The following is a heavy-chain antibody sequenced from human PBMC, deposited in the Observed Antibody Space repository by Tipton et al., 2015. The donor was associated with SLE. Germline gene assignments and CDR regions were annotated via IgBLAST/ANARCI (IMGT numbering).Heavy chain of an antibody. D-gene: IGHD2-2*01. CDR1: GSSLSNYY. CDR3: VRVIVPASRGAFDI. CDR2: VHTSGST. V-gene: IGHV4-4*07. Sequence: TLSLTCTVSGSSLSNYYWSWIRQSAGKGLEWIGSVHTSGSTSYNPSLQGRLTMSLDTSNNQLSLRLSSVTAADTALYYWVRVIVPASRGAFDIWGQGTMVTVSS. J-gene: IGHJ3*02.